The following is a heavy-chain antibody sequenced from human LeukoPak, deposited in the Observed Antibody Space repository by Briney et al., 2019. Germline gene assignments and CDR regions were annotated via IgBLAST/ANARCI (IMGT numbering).Heavy chain of an antibody. CDR3: ARLVYSSSWYGVFGGYYYYMDV. D-gene: IGHD6-13*01. Sequence: ASVKVSCKASGYTFTSYDINWVRQATGQGLEWMGWMNPNSGNTGYAQKFQGRVTMTRNTSISTAYMELSSLRSEDTAVYYCARLVYSSSWYGVFGGYYYYMDVWGKGTTVTISS. CDR2: MNPNSGNT. CDR1: GYTFTSYD. J-gene: IGHJ6*03. V-gene: IGHV1-8*01.